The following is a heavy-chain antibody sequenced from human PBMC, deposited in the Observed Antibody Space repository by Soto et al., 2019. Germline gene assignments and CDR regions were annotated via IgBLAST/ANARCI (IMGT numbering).Heavy chain of an antibody. J-gene: IGHJ5*02. D-gene: IGHD3-10*02. CDR2: ISGSGGST. CDR3: GKDQLYIRGVIHNWFDP. CDR1: AFTFSTYS. Sequence: GGPLRLSFPSSAFTFSTYSMNWVPQAPGKGLEWVSYISGSGGSTYYADTVKGRFTISRDNSKNTLYLQMNSLRAEDTAVYYCGKDQLYIRGVIHNWFDPWGQGTLVTVSS. V-gene: IGHV3-23*01.